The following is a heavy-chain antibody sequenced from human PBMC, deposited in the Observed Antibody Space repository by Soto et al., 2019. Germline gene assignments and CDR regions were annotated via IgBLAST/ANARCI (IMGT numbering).Heavy chain of an antibody. J-gene: IGHJ6*02. D-gene: IGHD6-6*01. CDR3: AKGRRRLYSSSSNRTTQRAPSYYYGMDV. CDR2: ISGSGGST. V-gene: IGHV3-23*01. Sequence: GGSLRLSCAASGFTFSSYAMSWVRQAPGKGLEWVSAISGSGGSTYYADSVKGQFTISRDNSKNTLYLQMNSLRAEDRAVYYCAKGRRRLYSSSSNRTTQRAPSYYYGMDVWGQGTTVTVSS. CDR1: GFTFSSYA.